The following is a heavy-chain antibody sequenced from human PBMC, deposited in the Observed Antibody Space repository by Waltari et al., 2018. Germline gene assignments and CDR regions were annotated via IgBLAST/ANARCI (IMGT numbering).Heavy chain of an antibody. CDR2: IYRDGRCR. Sequence: QAPGVGLVWVLHIYRDGRCRIYADSVRGRVTISRDSSNNTLYVQMNLLRADGTAVYYCARRSVRVFIKEGPNWFDPWGQGTLVTVSS. J-gene: IGHJ5*02. D-gene: IGHD3-10*01. V-gene: IGHV3-74*01. CDR3: ARRSVRVFIKEGPNWFDP.